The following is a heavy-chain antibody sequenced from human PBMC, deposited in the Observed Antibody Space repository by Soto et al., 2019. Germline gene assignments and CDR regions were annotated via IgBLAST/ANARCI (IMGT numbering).Heavy chain of an antibody. J-gene: IGHJ4*02. CDR3: ARDLLYYDILITPAY. V-gene: IGHV3-33*01. CDR1: GFTFSSYG. Sequence: PGGSLRLSCAASGFTFSSYGMHWVRQAPGKGLEWVAVIWYDGSNKYYADSVKGRFTISRDNSKNTLYLQMNSLRAEDTAVYYCARDLLYYDILITPAYWGQGTLVTVS. D-gene: IGHD3-9*01. CDR2: IWYDGSNK.